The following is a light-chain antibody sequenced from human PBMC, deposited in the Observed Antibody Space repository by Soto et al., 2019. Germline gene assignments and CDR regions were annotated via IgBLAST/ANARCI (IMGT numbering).Light chain of an antibody. V-gene: IGKV1-5*03. CDR1: QSISSW. Sequence: DIQMTQSPSTLSASVGDRVTITCRASQSISSWLAWYQQKPGKAPKLLIYKASSLESGVPSRFSGSGSGTAFALTISSLQPNDFATYYCQQYNSYPWTFGQGTKVEFK. J-gene: IGKJ1*01. CDR3: QQYNSYPWT. CDR2: KAS.